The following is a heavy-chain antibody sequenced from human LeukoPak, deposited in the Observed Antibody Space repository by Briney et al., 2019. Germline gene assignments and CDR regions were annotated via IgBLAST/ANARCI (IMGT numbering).Heavy chain of an antibody. D-gene: IGHD1-26*01. CDR1: GFTFSDYW. CDR2: ISGSSSST. J-gene: IGHJ3*02. CDR3: AKEGPVGATVQAAFDI. V-gene: IGHV3-23*01. Sequence: GGSLRLSCAASGFTFSDYWIHWVRQAPGKGLEWVSGISGSSSSTSYADSVKGRFTISRDNSKNTLYLQMNSLRAEDTAVYYCAKEGPVGATVQAAFDIWGQGTMVTVSS.